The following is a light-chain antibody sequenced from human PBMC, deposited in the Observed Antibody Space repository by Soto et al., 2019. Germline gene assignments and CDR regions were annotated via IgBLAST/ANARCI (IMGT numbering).Light chain of an antibody. Sequence: DIQMTQSPSTLSASVGDRVTITCRASQDINDWLAWYQQKPGNAPKLLIYDASSLESGVPSRFSGSGSGTEFTLTISSLQPDDFATYYCQQYNSYWTFGQGTKVDIK. CDR2: DAS. J-gene: IGKJ1*01. V-gene: IGKV1-5*01. CDR1: QDINDW. CDR3: QQYNSYWT.